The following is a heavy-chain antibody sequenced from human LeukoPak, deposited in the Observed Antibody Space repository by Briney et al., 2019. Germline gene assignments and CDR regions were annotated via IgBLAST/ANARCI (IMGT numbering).Heavy chain of an antibody. V-gene: IGHV3-43D*03. CDR2: ISWHGETT. Sequence: PGGSLRLSCAASGFPFDDYGMLWVRQAPGKGLEWVSFISWHGETTYYSDSVKGRFTISRDNSKNSLYLQMNSLRAEDTALYYCAKDIHWRSTAGFDYWGQGTLVTVSS. CDR3: AKDIHWRSTAGFDY. D-gene: IGHD2-2*01. CDR1: GFPFDDYG. J-gene: IGHJ4*02.